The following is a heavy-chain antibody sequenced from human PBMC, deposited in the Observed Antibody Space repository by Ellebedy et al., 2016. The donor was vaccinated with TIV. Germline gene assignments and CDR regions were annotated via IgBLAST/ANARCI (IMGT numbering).Heavy chain of an antibody. CDR2: IDPSGSYI. CDR3: ARLGGYCTDGLCYAY. V-gene: IGHV5-10-1*01. J-gene: IGHJ4*02. D-gene: IGHD2-8*01. CDR1: GYSFTAEW. Sequence: GESLKISCQDSGYSFTAEWISWVRQMPGKGLEWMGRIDPSGSYIQYSPSFQGHVTISIDKSINTAYLQCSSLQASDSAIYYCARLGGYCTDGLCYAYWGQGTLVTVSS.